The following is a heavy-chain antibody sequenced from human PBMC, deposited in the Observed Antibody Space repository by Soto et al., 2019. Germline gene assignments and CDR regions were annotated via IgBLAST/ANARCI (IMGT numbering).Heavy chain of an antibody. V-gene: IGHV4-4*02. D-gene: IGHD5-12*01. CDR2: IYHSGST. CDR3: ARDLMGYVRPS. CDR1: GGSITSSDW. Sequence: PSETLSLTCAVSGGSITSSDWWSWVRQPPGKGLEWIGKIYHSGSTSYNPSLNSRVTISLDTSKNHFSLNLRFVTAADTAVYYCARDLMGYVRPSWGQGTLVTVSS. J-gene: IGHJ5*02.